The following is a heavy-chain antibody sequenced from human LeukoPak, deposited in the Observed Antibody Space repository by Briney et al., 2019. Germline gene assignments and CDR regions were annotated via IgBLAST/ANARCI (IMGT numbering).Heavy chain of an antibody. CDR3: ARPNQWLVPYFFDS. Sequence: SETLSLTCSVSGGSMSSYYWSWIRQSPGKGLEWIGNIYSSGGTHYNPSLKSRVTISIDTSTNQFSLKLTSVTPADAAVYYCARPNQWLVPYFFDSWGQGYMVTVSS. CDR1: GGSMSSYY. CDR2: IYSSGGT. V-gene: IGHV4-59*01. J-gene: IGHJ4*02. D-gene: IGHD6-19*01.